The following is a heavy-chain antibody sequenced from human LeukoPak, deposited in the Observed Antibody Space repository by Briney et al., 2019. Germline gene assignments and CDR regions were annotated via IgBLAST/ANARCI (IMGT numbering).Heavy chain of an antibody. CDR1: GYTFTGYY. V-gene: IGHV1-2*02. J-gene: IGHJ5*01. Sequence: GASVKVSCKASGYTFTGYYMHWVRQAPGQGLEWMGWINPNSGGTNYAQKFQGRVTMTRDTSISTAYMELSRLRSDDTAVYYCAREYYDILTGYFNWFDSWGQGTLVTVSS. CDR2: INPNSGGT. CDR3: AREYYDILTGYFNWFDS. D-gene: IGHD3-9*01.